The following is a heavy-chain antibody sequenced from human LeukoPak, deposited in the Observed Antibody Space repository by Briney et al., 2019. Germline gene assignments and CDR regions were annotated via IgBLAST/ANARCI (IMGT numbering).Heavy chain of an antibody. V-gene: IGHV3-23*01. Sequence: GGSLRLSCAASGFTFSSYAMSWVRQAPGKGLEWVSAISGSGGSTYYADSAKGRFTISRDNSKNTLYLQMNSLRAEDTAVYYCANHDYGDYYYFDYWGQGTLVTVSS. CDR2: ISGSGGST. D-gene: IGHD4-17*01. CDR1: GFTFSSYA. J-gene: IGHJ4*02. CDR3: ANHDYGDYYYFDY.